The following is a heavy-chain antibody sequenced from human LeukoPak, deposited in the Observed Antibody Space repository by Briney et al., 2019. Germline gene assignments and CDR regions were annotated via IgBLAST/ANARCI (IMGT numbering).Heavy chain of an antibody. CDR3: ARDQSGGINYYDRGAFDI. V-gene: IGHV3-30-3*01. CDR2: IAYDGSNK. Sequence: GGSLRLSCAASGFTFSSYAMHWVRQAPGKGLEWVAVIAYDGSNKYYADFVKGRFTISRDNSKNTLYLQMNSLRAEDTAVYYCARDQSGGINYYDRGAFDIWGQGTMVTVSS. D-gene: IGHD3-22*01. CDR1: GFTFSSYA. J-gene: IGHJ3*02.